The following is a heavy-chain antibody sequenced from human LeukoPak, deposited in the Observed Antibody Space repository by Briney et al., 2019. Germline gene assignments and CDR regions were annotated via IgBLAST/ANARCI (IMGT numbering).Heavy chain of an antibody. D-gene: IGHD6-19*01. V-gene: IGHV4-4*07. CDR1: GGSISIYY. CDR3: ARDGSISGWYSDY. CDR2: IFTSGSA. Sequence: SETLSLTCSVSGGSISIYYWSWIRQPAGKGLEWIGRIFTSGSANYNPSLKSRVTMSVDTSKNHFSLNLTSVTAADTAVYYCARDGSISGWYSDYWGQGTLVTVSS. J-gene: IGHJ4*02.